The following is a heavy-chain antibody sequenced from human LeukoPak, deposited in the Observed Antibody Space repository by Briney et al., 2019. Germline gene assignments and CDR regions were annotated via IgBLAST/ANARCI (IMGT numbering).Heavy chain of an antibody. D-gene: IGHD3/OR15-3a*01. J-gene: IGHJ4*02. CDR3: ARQTGSGLFILP. V-gene: IGHV4-34*01. Sequence: PSETLSLTCAVYGGSFSGYYWSWIRQPPGKGLEWIGEINHSGSTNYNPSLKSQVSISVDTSKNQFSLRLTSVTAADTAVYYCARQTGSGLFILPGGQGILVTVSS. CDR2: INHSGST. CDR1: GGSFSGYY.